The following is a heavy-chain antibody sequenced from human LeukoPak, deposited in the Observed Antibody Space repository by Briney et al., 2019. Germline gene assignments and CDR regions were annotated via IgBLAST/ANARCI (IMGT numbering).Heavy chain of an antibody. CDR1: GFTFSSYG. Sequence: GGSLRLSCVASGFTFSSYGMHWVRQAPGKGLEWVSGISGSYGGTYYADSVKGRFAISRDNSKNTLYLQMSSLRVEDTAVYYCARKITVTTNYFDYWGQGTLVTVSS. CDR2: ISGSYGGT. D-gene: IGHD4-17*01. J-gene: IGHJ4*02. V-gene: IGHV3-23*01. CDR3: ARKITVTTNYFDY.